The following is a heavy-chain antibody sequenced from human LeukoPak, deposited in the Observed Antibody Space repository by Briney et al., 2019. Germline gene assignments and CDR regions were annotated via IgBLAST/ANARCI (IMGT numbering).Heavy chain of an antibody. D-gene: IGHD5-18*01. CDR1: A. CDR3: ARDHRYSYGTYYYYGMDV. V-gene: IGHV3-30-3*01. J-gene: IGHJ6*02. CDR2: XSYDGGSR. Sequence: AMNWVRQAPXXXLXWVAXXSYDGGSRYYADSVKGRVTISRDNSKNTLYLQMNSLRAEDTAVYYCARDHRYSYGTYYYYGMDVWGQGTTVTVSS.